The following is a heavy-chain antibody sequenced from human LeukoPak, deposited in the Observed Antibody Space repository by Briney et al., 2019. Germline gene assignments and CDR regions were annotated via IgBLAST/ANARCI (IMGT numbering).Heavy chain of an antibody. D-gene: IGHD6-13*01. V-gene: IGHV3-11*06. CDR3: AKSGSNWAYLEY. CDR1: GFSFSEYY. Sequence: GGSLRLSCAASGFSFSEYYMSWIRQAPGKGLEWVSCISSGSSYTNYTDSVKGRFTISRDNSKNTLYLQMNSLRAEDTAVYYCAKSGSNWAYLEYWGQGTLVTVSS. J-gene: IGHJ4*02. CDR2: ISSGSSYT.